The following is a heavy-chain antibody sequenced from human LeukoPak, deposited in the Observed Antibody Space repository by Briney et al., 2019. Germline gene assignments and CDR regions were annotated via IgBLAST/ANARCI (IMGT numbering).Heavy chain of an antibody. CDR2: INHSGST. J-gene: IGHJ4*02. V-gene: IGHV4-34*01. CDR3: ARGQYSSSSTLDY. D-gene: IGHD6-6*01. Sequence: PSETLSLTCAVYGGSFSGYYWSWIRQPPGKGLEWIGEINHSGSTNYNPSLKSRVTISVDTSKNQFSLKLSSVTAADTAVYYCARGQYSSSSTLDYWGQGTLVTVSS. CDR1: GGSFSGYY.